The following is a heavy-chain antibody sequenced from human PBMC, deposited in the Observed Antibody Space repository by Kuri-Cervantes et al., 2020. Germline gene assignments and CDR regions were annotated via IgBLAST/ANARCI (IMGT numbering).Heavy chain of an antibody. V-gene: IGHV3-9*01. J-gene: IGHJ6*02. CDR2: ISWNSDNI. Sequence: GGSLRLSCTASGFIYDDYAMHWVRQVPGKGLEWVSGISWNSDNIAYADSVKGRFTISRDNAKNSLYLQMNSLRAEDTAVYYCARVTAAGQYYYYYYGMDVWGQGTTVTVSS. CDR3: ARVTAAGQYYYYYYGMDV. D-gene: IGHD6-13*01. CDR1: GFIYDDYA.